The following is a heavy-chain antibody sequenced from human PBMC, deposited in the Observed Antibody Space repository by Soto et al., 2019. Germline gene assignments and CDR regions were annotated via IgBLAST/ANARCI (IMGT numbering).Heavy chain of an antibody. D-gene: IGHD2-15*01. CDR2: ISAYNGNT. CDR3: ARFYDCSGGSCYSGFDY. J-gene: IGHJ4*02. Sequence: ASVKVSCKSSGYTFTSYGISWVRQAPGQGLEWMGWISAYNGNTNYAQKLQGRVTMTTDTSTSTAYMELRSLRSDDTAVDYCARFYDCSGGSCYSGFDYWGQGTLVT. CDR1: GYTFTSYG. V-gene: IGHV1-18*04.